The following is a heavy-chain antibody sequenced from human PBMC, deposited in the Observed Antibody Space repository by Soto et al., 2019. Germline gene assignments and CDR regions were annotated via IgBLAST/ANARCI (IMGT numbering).Heavy chain of an antibody. V-gene: IGHV4-31*03. CDR1: GGSISSGGYY. CDR2: IYYSGTT. D-gene: IGHD2-21*01. CDR3: AASCVGCGGFNYYGMDV. Sequence: QVQLQESGPGLVKPSQTLSLTCTVSGGSISSGGYYWNWIRQHPGKVLEWLGYIYYSGTTYYNPSLKSRLTISVATSKNQFSLKLSSATAADTAVYYCAASCVGCGGFNYYGMDVWGQGTTVTVSS. J-gene: IGHJ6*02.